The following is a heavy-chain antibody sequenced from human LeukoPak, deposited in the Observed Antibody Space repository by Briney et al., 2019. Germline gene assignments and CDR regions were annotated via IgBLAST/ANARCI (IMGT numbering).Heavy chain of an antibody. V-gene: IGHV3-11*01. Sequence: GGSLRLSCAASGFTFSDYYMSWIRQAPGEGLEYISYIGSSGTTLFYADPVKGRFTISRDNAKNSLYLEMNNLRAEDTAVYYCARRRDYLDYWGQGTLVTVSS. J-gene: IGHJ4*02. CDR3: ARRRDYLDY. CDR2: IGSSGTTL. CDR1: GFTFSDYY.